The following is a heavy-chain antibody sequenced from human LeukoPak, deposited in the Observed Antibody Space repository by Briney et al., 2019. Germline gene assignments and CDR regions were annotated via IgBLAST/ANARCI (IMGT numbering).Heavy chain of an antibody. Sequence: GGSLRLSCAASGFTLRNYAMTWVRQAPGKGLEWVSGISGSGSSTYYADSVKGRFTISRDNSKNTLYLQMNSLRAEDTAVYYCAKDRPRDRRGAFDIWGQGTMVTVSS. CDR1: GFTLRNYA. V-gene: IGHV3-23*01. CDR3: AKDRPRDRRGAFDI. J-gene: IGHJ3*02. CDR2: ISGSGSST.